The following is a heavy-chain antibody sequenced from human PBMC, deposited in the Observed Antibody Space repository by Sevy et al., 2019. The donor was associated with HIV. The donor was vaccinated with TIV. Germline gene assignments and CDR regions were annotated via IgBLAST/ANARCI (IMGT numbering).Heavy chain of an antibody. CDR1: GFTFSSYG. CDR2: IWYDGSDT. D-gene: IGHD4-4*01. J-gene: IGHJ6*02. Sequence: GGSLRLSCAASGFTFSSYGMHWVRQAPGKGLEWVAVIWYDGSDTYYGESVKGRFTISRDNSKNTVDLQMNSLRVEDTAVYYCARDVDSNYDGIDAWGQGTTVTVSS. V-gene: IGHV3-33*01. CDR3: ARDVDSNYDGIDA.